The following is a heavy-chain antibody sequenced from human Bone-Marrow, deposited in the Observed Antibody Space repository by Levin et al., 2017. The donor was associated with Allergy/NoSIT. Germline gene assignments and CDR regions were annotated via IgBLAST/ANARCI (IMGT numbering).Heavy chain of an antibody. CDR1: GGSISSGGYY. J-gene: IGHJ3*02. D-gene: IGHD5-12*01. CDR2: IYYSGST. CDR3: ARAPDSGYEHDAFDI. Sequence: SQTLSLTCTVSGGSISSGGYYWSWVRQHPGKGLEWIGYIYYSGSTYYNPSLKSRVTISVDTSKNQFSLKLSSVTAADTAVYYCARAPDSGYEHDAFDIWGQGTMVTVSS. V-gene: IGHV4-31*03.